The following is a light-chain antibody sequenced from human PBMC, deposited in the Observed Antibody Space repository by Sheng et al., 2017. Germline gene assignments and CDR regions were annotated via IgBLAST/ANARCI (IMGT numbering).Light chain of an antibody. Sequence: DIQMTQSPSTLSASVGDRVTITCRASQTIGTSLAWYQQKPGKAPKLLISLTSSLESGVPSRFSGSGSGTEFTLTISSLQPDDFATYYCQQLNSYPLTFGGGTKVEIK. CDR2: LTS. V-gene: IGKV1-5*03. J-gene: IGKJ4*01. CDR1: QTIGTS. CDR3: QQLNSYPLT.